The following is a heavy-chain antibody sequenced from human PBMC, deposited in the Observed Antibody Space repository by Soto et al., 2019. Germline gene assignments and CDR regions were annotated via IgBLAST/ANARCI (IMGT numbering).Heavy chain of an antibody. CDR3: ARALWFGGSLHYGMDV. CDR1: GGTFSSYA. Sequence: QMQLVQSGAEVKKPGSSVKVSCKASGGTFSSYAIHWVRQAPGQGLEWMGGIIPIFGPPNYAQKFQGRVTITADESTSTVYTELISLISEDTAVYFCARALWFGGSLHYGMDVWGQGTSVTVSS. CDR2: IIPIFGPP. D-gene: IGHD3-10*01. J-gene: IGHJ6*02. V-gene: IGHV1-69*01.